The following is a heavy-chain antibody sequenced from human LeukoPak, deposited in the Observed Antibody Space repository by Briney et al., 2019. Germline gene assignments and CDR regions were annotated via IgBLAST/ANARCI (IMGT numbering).Heavy chain of an antibody. D-gene: IGHD6-19*01. V-gene: IGHV3-9*03. Sequence: PGGSLRLSCAASGFTFSSYWMHWVRQAPGKGLEWVSGISWNSDSIGYADSVKGRFTISRDNAKNSLYLQMNSLRAEDMALYYCAKDMGVAGTVGAFDIWGQGTMVTVSS. CDR3: AKDMGVAGTVGAFDI. CDR2: ISWNSDSI. J-gene: IGHJ3*02. CDR1: GFTFSSYW.